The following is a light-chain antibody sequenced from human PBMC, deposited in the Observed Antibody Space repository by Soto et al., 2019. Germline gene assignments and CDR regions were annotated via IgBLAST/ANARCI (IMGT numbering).Light chain of an antibody. J-gene: IGKJ1*01. CDR3: QQYSNCPRT. V-gene: IGKV3-15*01. CDR2: AAS. CDR1: QSVRSN. Sequence: EIVMTQFPATLSVSPGERATLSCRASQSVRSNLAWYHQKPGQAPRLLIFAASTRATVIPARFRGSGSGTEFTLTISDLQSEDFAVYYCQQYSNCPRTFGQGTKV.